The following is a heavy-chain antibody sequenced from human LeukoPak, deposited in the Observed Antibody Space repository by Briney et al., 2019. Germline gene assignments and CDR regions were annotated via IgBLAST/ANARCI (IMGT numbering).Heavy chain of an antibody. D-gene: IGHD5-24*01. Sequence: GGSLRLSWAASGFIFSGYWKGWVRQAPGKGLEWVANIKQDGSETYYVDSVKGRFTISRDNAQNSLYLQSSSLRAETTGVYFCARSTTEAYNMWRFYPKRSDYWGQGMLITVSS. CDR3: ARSTTEAYNMWRFYPKRSDY. J-gene: IGHJ4*02. CDR1: GFIFSGYW. CDR2: IKQDGSET. V-gene: IGHV3-7*01.